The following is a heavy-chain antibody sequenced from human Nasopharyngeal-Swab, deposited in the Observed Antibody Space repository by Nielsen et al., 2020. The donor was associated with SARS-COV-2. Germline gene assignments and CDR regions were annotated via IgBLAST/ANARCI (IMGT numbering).Heavy chain of an antibody. J-gene: IGHJ6*02. CDR2: ISGSGGST. CDR3: AKVARDIVVVPAAMKAYYYYGMDV. V-gene: IGHV3-23*01. D-gene: IGHD2-2*01. Sequence: WIRQPPGKGLEWVSAISGSGGSTYYADSVKGQFTISRDNSKNTLYLQMNSLRAEDTAVYYCAKVARDIVVVPAAMKAYYYYGMDVWGQGTTVTVSS.